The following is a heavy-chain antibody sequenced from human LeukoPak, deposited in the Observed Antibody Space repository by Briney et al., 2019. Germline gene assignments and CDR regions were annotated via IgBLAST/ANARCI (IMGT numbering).Heavy chain of an antibody. D-gene: IGHD1-26*01. CDR1: GGSFSGYY. Sequence: PSETLSLTCAVYGGSFSGYYWSWIRQPPGKGLEWIGSIYYSGSTYYNPSLKSRVTISVDTSKNQFSLKLSSVTAADTAVYYCARTGQAGGDYWGQGTLVTVSS. J-gene: IGHJ4*02. CDR3: ARTGQAGGDY. CDR2: IYYSGST. V-gene: IGHV4-34*01.